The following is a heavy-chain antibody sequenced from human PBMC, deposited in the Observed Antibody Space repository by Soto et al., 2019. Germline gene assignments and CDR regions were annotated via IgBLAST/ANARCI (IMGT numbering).Heavy chain of an antibody. CDR3: ARTRSGFGVVIRTDFSIDF. CDR1: GGTFSSYA. D-gene: IGHD3-3*01. CDR2: IIPIFGTA. Sequence: SVKVSCKASGGTFSSYAISWVRQAPGQGLEWMGGIIPIFGTANYAQKFQGRVTITADESTSTAYMELSSLRSEDTAVYYCARTRSGFGVVIRTDFSIDFWGQGTTVTVSS. J-gene: IGHJ6*02. V-gene: IGHV1-69*13.